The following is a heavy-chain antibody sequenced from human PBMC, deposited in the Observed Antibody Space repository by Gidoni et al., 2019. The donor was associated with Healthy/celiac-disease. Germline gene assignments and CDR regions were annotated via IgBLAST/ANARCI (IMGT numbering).Heavy chain of an antibody. CDR2: ISSSSSYI. Sequence: EVQLVASGGGLVKPGGSLRLSCAASGFTFSSYSMNWVRQAPGKGLEWVSSISSSSSYIYYADSVKGRFTISRDNAKNSLYLQMNSLRAEDTAVYYCARVPIAAAGFDYWGQGTLVTVSS. V-gene: IGHV3-21*01. CDR3: ARVPIAAAGFDY. J-gene: IGHJ4*02. CDR1: GFTFSSYS. D-gene: IGHD6-13*01.